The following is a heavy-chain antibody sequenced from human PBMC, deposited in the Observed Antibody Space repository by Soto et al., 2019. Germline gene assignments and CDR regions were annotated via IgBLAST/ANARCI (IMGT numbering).Heavy chain of an antibody. D-gene: IGHD6-19*01. CDR2: SSRSGTT. Sequence: QVQLQESGPGLVKPSGTLSLTCAVTGRSISSSNWWTWVRQPPGEGLEWVGESSRSGTTNYKPSLKSRVSISVDKSRNEFSLNLGTVTAPDTAMYYCARDSASSGVFTWGQGTMVTVSS. CDR1: GRSISSSNW. V-gene: IGHV4-4*02. CDR3: ARDSASSGVFT. J-gene: IGHJ3*01.